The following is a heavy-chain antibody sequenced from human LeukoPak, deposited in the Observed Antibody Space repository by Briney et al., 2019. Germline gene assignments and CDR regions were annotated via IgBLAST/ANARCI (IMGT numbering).Heavy chain of an antibody. J-gene: IGHJ3*02. V-gene: IGHV3-66*01. Sequence: GGSLRLSCAASGFTVSSNYMSWVRQAPGKGLEWVSVIYSGGSTYYADSVKGRFTISRDNSKNTLYLQMNSLRAEDTAVYYCASSSLYYYAQDAFDIWGQGTMVTVSS. CDR1: GFTVSSNY. CDR2: IYSGGST. D-gene: IGHD3-10*01. CDR3: ASSSLYYYAQDAFDI.